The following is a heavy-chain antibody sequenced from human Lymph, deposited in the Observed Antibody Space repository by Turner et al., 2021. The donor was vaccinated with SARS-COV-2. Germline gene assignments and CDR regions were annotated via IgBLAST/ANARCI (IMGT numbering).Heavy chain of an antibody. Sequence: QVQLVESGGGVVQPGTSLCLSCPASGLSFSSYAMYWGRQAPGKGLDGVARISYDGSNKDYADSVKGRSTISRDNSKNTLYLQMNSLRAEDTAVYDCARDMGGYTDYWGQGTLVTVSS. CDR3: ARDMGGYTDY. J-gene: IGHJ4*02. CDR2: ISYDGSNK. V-gene: IGHV3-30-3*01. D-gene: IGHD5-12*01. CDR1: GLSFSSYA.